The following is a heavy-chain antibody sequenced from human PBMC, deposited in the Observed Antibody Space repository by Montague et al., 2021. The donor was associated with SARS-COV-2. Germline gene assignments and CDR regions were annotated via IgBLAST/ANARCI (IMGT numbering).Heavy chain of an antibody. CDR3: SRGRGGD. CDR1: GFTFSSSG. Sequence: SLRLSCAASGFTFSSSGMSWVRQAPGKGLEWVSLFHDDKSIYYADSLKDRFSIARDNSKNTLYLQMISLRADDTAVYYCSRGRGGDWGQGTTVTVSS. J-gene: IGHJ6*02. D-gene: IGHD3-10*01. V-gene: IGHV3-23*03. CDR2: FHDDKSI.